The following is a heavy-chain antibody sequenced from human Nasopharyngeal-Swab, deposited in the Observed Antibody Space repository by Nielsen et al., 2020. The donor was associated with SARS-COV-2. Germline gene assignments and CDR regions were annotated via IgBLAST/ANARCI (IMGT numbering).Heavy chain of an antibody. J-gene: IGHJ3*02. CDR1: GYTFISFG. D-gene: IGHD3/OR15-3a*01. CDR2: ISPYNSNT. V-gene: IGHV1-18*01. Sequence: ASVKVSCKASGYTFISFGINWVRQAPGQGLEWMGWISPYNSNTNYAQKLQGRVLMTTDSSTYTSYMELRSLRSDDTAVYYCVRGQGSWTRNAFDIWGQGTMVTVSS. CDR3: VRGQGSWTRNAFDI.